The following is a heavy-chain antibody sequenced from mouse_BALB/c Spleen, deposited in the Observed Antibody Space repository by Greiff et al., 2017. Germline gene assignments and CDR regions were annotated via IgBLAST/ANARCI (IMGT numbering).Heavy chain of an antibody. D-gene: IGHD2-14*01. CDR2: IDPFNGGT. J-gene: IGHJ2*01. CDR3: ARNYRYYFDY. V-gene: IGHV1-28*01. Sequence: EVQLQQSGPELMKPGASVKISCKASGYSFTSYYMHWVKQSHGKSLEWIGYIDPFNGGTSYNQKFKGKATLTVDKSSSTAYMHLSSLTSEDSAVYYCARNYRYYFDYWGQGTTLTVSS. CDR1: GYSFTSYY.